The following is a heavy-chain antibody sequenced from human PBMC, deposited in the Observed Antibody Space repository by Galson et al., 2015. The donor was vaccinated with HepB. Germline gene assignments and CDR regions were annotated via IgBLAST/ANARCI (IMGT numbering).Heavy chain of an antibody. CDR1: GFIFSNYA. CDR3: ARKISSSWKIPLDY. J-gene: IGHJ4*02. D-gene: IGHD6-13*01. Sequence: SLRLSCAASGFIFSNYAMSWVRQAPGKGLEWVSIISATSGGTDYADSVKGRFSISRDNSKNTLYLQMNSLRAEDTAVYYCARKISSSWKIPLDYWGQGTLVTVSS. V-gene: IGHV3-23*01. CDR2: ISATSGGT.